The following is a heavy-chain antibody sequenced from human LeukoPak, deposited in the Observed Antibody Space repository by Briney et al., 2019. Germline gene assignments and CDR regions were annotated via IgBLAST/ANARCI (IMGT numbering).Heavy chain of an antibody. CDR2: IRYDGSNK. J-gene: IGHJ3*02. CDR1: GFTFSSYG. V-gene: IGHV3-30*02. D-gene: IGHD3-22*01. CDR3: ATADYYDSSGYRMYDAFDI. Sequence: GGSLRLSCAASGFTFSSYGMHWVRQAPGKGLEWVAFIRYDGSNKYYADSVKGRFTISRDNAKNSLYLQMNSLRAEDTAVYYCATADYYDSSGYRMYDAFDIWGQGTMVTVSS.